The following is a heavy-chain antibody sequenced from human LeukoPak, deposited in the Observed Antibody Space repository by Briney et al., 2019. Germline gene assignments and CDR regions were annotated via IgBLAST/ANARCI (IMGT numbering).Heavy chain of an antibody. Sequence: SVKVSRKASGGTFSSYAISWVRQAPGQGLEWMGRIIPILGIANYAQKFQGRVTITADKSTSTAYMELSSLRSEDTAVYYCARDRGMAAGDDPWGQGTLVTVSS. CDR1: GGTFSSYA. D-gene: IGHD6-13*01. CDR2: IIPILGIA. CDR3: ARDRGMAAGDDP. J-gene: IGHJ5*02. V-gene: IGHV1-69*04.